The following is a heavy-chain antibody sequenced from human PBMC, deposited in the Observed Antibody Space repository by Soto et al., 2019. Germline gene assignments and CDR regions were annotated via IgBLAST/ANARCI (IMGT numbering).Heavy chain of an antibody. V-gene: IGHV1-18*01. CDR1: GYNCTSYG. D-gene: IGHD6-19*01. CDR2: ISPHNDRT. J-gene: IGHJ3*02. Sequence: GASVKVSCKSSGYNCTSYGISGVRQAPGQGLEWMGWISPHNDRTKYARRFQDRVTMTTETPTSTVYMELGSLRSDDTAVYYCARDLYYSSGRYFDHDAFDIWGQGTVVT. CDR3: ARDLYYSSGRYFDHDAFDI.